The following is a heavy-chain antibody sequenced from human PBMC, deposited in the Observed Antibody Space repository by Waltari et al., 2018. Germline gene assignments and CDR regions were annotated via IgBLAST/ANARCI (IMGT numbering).Heavy chain of an antibody. V-gene: IGHV4-31*01. D-gene: IGHD3-22*01. CDR2: IYYSGSS. Sequence: QVQLQESGPGLVKPSQTLSLTCTVSRGSISSRGYYWRWIRQHPGKGLEWLGYIYYSGSSYYNPSLKSLVTISVDTSKNQFSLKLSSVTAADTAVYYCARGTYGRGYDYWGQGTLVTVSS. J-gene: IGHJ4*02. CDR3: ARGTYGRGYDY. CDR1: RGSISSRGYY.